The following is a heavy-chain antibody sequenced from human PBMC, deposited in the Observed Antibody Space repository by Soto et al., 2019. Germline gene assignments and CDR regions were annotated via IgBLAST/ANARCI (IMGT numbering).Heavy chain of an antibody. CDR1: GFSLSTSGVG. CDR2: IYWDDSK. J-gene: IGHJ4*02. D-gene: IGHD4-17*01. CDR3: AHKGYGDYPLDY. Sequence: QITLKESGPALVKPTQTLTLTCTFSGFSLSTSGVGVGWIRQPPGKALEWLAVIYWDDSKHYSPPLESRLTINKDTSKNQVVHTMTNLDPVDTATYFCAHKGYGDYPLDYWGQGTLVTVSS. V-gene: IGHV2-5*02.